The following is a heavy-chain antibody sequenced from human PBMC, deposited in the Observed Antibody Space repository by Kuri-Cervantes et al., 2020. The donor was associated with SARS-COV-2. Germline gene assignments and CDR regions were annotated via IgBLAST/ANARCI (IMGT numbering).Heavy chain of an antibody. Sequence: GGSLRLSCAACGFTFSSYDMHWVRQATGKGLEWVSAIGTAGDTYYPGSVKGQFTISRENAKNSLYLQMNSLRAEDTAVYYCARSWELLLQYDAFDIWGQGTMVTVSS. V-gene: IGHV3-13*03. CDR1: GFTFSSYD. CDR3: ARSWELLLQYDAFDI. CDR2: IGTAGDT. D-gene: IGHD1-26*01. J-gene: IGHJ3*02.